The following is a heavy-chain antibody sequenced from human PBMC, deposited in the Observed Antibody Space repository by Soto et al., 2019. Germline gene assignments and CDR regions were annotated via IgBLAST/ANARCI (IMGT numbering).Heavy chain of an antibody. V-gene: IGHV2-70*11. CDR1: GFSLSTSGMC. D-gene: IGHD1-1*01. CDR3: ARIGGTTKDFDY. CDR2: IDWDDDK. J-gene: IGHJ4*02. Sequence: SGPTLVNPTQTLTLTCTFSGFSLSTSGMCVSWIRQPPGKALEWLARIDWDDDKYYSTSLKTRLTISKDTSKNQVVLTMTNMDPVDTATYYCARIGGTTKDFDYWGQGTLVTVSS.